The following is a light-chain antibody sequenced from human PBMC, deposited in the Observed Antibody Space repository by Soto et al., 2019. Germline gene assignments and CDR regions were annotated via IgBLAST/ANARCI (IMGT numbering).Light chain of an antibody. V-gene: IGKV3-20*01. CDR3: QQYGSSPPLT. CDR2: GAS. Sequence: GERDTLSCRAIQSVSSSYLAWYQQKPGQAPRLLTYGASSRATGIPDRFSGSGSGTDFTLTISRLEPEDFAVYYCQQYGSSPPLTFGQGTKVDIK. CDR1: QSVSSSY. J-gene: IGKJ1*01.